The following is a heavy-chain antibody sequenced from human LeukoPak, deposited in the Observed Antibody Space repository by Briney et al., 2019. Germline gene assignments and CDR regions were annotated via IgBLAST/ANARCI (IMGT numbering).Heavy chain of an antibody. J-gene: IGHJ6*02. CDR2: ISSSSSYI. CDR1: GFTFSSYS. CDR3: ARGGPSGYCSSTSCYTHQLPHYYYYYGMDV. D-gene: IGHD2-2*02. Sequence: GGSLRLSCAASGFTFSSYSMNWVRQAPGKGLEWVSSISSSSSYIYYADSVKGRFTISRDNAKNSLYLQMNSLRAEDTAVYYCARGGPSGYCSSTSCYTHQLPHYYYYYGMDVWGQGTTVTVSS. V-gene: IGHV3-21*01.